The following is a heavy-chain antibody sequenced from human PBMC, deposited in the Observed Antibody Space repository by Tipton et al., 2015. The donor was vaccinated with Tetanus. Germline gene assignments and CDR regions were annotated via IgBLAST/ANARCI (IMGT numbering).Heavy chain of an antibody. D-gene: IGHD3-22*01. J-gene: IGHJ1*01. CDR2: IYTSGST. V-gene: IGHV4-4*07. CDR1: GGSISSYY. Sequence: TLSLTCTVSGGSISSYYWSWIRQPAGKGLEWIGRIYTSGSTNYNPSLKSRVTMSVDTSKNQFSLKLSSVTAADTAVYYCARDRVFGVGGNYYDSSGSPFQHWGQGTLVTVSS. CDR3: ARDRVFGVGGNYYDSSGSPFQH.